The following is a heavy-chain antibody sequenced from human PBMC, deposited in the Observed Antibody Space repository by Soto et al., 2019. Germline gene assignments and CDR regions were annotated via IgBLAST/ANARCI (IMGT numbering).Heavy chain of an antibody. CDR2: IYFSGST. CDR3: AGSGRRTNVDY. D-gene: IGHD1-26*01. Sequence: SETLSRACTVSGGSISRYSPSWIRQPAGKGLEWIGRIYFSGSTNYNPSLKSRVTMSVDSSKNQFSLNLSSVTAADTAVYYCAGSGRRTNVDYWGQGTLVTVSS. CDR1: GGSISRYS. V-gene: IGHV4-4*07. J-gene: IGHJ4*02.